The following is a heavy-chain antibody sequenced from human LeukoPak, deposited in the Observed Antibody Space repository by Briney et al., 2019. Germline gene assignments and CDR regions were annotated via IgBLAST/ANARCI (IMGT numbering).Heavy chain of an antibody. D-gene: IGHD1-14*01. CDR3: ATETNGRHYDY. CDR2: IGPTGSDR. Sequence: GGSLRLSFTASGLPFSTSGLNLVRQAPGKGLEWGASIGPTGSDRYHAASIKGRFTISRDNANNFLYLQMNSLRAEDTAVYYCATETNGRHYDYWGQGTLLTVSS. CDR1: GLPFSTSG. V-gene: IGHV3-21*06. J-gene: IGHJ4*02.